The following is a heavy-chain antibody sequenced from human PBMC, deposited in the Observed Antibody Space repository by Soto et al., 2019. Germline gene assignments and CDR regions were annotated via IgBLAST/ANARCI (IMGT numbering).Heavy chain of an antibody. CDR2: IYPGGVNI. J-gene: IGHJ5*02. D-gene: IGHD6-13*01. CDR3: ARSRGAAAGINWFDP. V-gene: IGHV1-46*01. CDR1: GYSFTSHY. Sequence: ASVKVSCKAIGYSFTSHYMHWVRQAPGQGLEWMGTIYPGGVNIAYAQNFQGRVTMTRDTSTSTVYMELSSLKSEDTAVYYCARSRGAAAGINWFDPWGQGTLVTVSS.